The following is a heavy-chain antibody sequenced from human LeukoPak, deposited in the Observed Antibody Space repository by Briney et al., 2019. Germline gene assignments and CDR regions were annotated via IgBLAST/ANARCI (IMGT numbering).Heavy chain of an antibody. CDR3: ARAPDSGSYGDY. D-gene: IGHD3-10*01. CDR2: ISGSNGNT. V-gene: IGHV1-18*01. CDR1: GYTFTSYG. J-gene: IGHJ4*02. Sequence: ASVKVSCKASGYTFTSYGISWVRQAPGQGLEWMGWISGSNGNTNYAQKLQGRVTMTTDTSTSTAYMELRSLRSDDTAVYYCARAPDSGSYGDYWGQGTLVTVSS.